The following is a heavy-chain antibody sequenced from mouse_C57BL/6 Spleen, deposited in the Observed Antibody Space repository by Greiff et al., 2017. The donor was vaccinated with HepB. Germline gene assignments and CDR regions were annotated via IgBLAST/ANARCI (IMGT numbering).Heavy chain of an antibody. D-gene: IGHD1-1*01. CDR1: GFNIKDYY. CDR3: TRITTVVASFDY. CDR2: IDPEDGDT. Sequence: VHVKQSGAELVRPGASVKLSCTASGFNIKDYYMHWVKQRPEQGLEWIGRIDPEDGDTEYAPKFQGKATMTADTSSNTAYLQLSSLTSEDTAVYYCTRITTVVASFDYWGQGTTLTVSS. V-gene: IGHV14-1*01. J-gene: IGHJ2*01.